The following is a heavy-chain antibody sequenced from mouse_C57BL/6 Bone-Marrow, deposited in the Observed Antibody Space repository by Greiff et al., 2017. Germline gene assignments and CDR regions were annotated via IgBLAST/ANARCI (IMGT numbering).Heavy chain of an antibody. CDR2: IYYSGTI. Sequence: EVKLQESGPGLVKPSQPVFLTCTVTGISITTGNYRWSWIRQFPGNKLEWIGYIYYSGTITYNPSLTSRTTITRDTPKNQFFLEMNSLTAEDTATYYCARDEGSYYGYAFAYWGQGTLVTVSA. V-gene: IGHV3-5*01. J-gene: IGHJ3*01. CDR3: ARDEGSYYGYAFAY. D-gene: IGHD2-2*01. CDR1: GISITTGNYR.